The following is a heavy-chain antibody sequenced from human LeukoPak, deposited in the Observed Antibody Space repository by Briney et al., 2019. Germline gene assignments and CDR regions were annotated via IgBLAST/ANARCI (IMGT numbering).Heavy chain of an antibody. V-gene: IGHV4-34*01. Sequence: SETLSLTCAVYGGSFSGYYWSWIRQPPGKGLEWIGEINHSGSTNYNPSLKSRVTISVDTSKNQFSLKLSSVTAADTAVYYCARSIDYDSSGSVDAFDIWGQGTMVTVSS. J-gene: IGHJ3*02. CDR3: ARSIDYDSSGSVDAFDI. CDR2: INHSGST. CDR1: GGSFSGYY. D-gene: IGHD3-22*01.